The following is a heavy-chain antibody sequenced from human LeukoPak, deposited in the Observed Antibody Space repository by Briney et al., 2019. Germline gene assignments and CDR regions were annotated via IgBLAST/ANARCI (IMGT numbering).Heavy chain of an antibody. CDR2: INHSGST. Sequence: PSETLSLTCAVYGGSFSGYYWSWIRQPPGKGLEWIGEINHSGSTNYNPSLKSRVTISVDTSKNQFSLKLSSVTAADTAVYYCARFDFWSGPRRHDAFDIWGQGTMVTVSS. D-gene: IGHD3-3*01. CDR1: GGSFSGYY. V-gene: IGHV4-34*01. CDR3: ARFDFWSGPRRHDAFDI. J-gene: IGHJ3*02.